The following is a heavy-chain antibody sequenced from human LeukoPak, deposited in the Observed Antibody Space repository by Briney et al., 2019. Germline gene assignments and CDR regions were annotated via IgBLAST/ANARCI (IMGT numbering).Heavy chain of an antibody. J-gene: IGHJ4*02. D-gene: IGHD3-22*01. CDR1: GFTFSSYA. V-gene: IGHV3-23*01. Sequence: EGSLRLSCAASGFTFSSYAMSWVRQAPGKGLEWVSAISGSGGSTYYADSVKGRFTISRDNSKNTLYLQMNSLRAEDTAVYYCAKDQIDYDSSFDYWGQGTLVTVSS. CDR3: AKDQIDYDSSFDY. CDR2: ISGSGGST.